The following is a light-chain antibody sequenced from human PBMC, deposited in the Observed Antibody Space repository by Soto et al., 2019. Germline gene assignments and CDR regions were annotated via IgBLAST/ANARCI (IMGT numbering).Light chain of an antibody. CDR1: QSISTY. V-gene: IGKV3-11*01. Sequence: IVLTQSPATLSLSQGERANLSCRAGQSISTYLAWYQQNSGQAPRLLIYDASNRATGTPARFSGSGSGTDFTLTISSLEAEDFAVYYCQQRYVWLTFGGGTKVDIK. J-gene: IGKJ4*01. CDR2: DAS. CDR3: QQRYVWLT.